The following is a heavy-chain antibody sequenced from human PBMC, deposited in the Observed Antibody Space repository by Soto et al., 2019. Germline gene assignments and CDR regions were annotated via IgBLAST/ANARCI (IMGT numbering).Heavy chain of an antibody. J-gene: IGHJ5*02. CDR2: INPSGGST. Sequence: ASVKVSCTASGYTFTSYYMHWVRQAPGQGLEWMGIINPSGGSTSYAQKFQGRVTMTRDTSTSTVYMELSSLRSEDTAVYYCARDQGIAAAGPLNWFDPWGQGTLVTVSS. CDR3: ARDQGIAAAGPLNWFDP. CDR1: GYTFTSYY. V-gene: IGHV1-46*01. D-gene: IGHD6-13*01.